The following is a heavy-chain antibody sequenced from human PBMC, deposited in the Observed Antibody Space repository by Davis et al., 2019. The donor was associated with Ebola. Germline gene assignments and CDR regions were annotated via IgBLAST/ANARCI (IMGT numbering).Heavy chain of an antibody. Sequence: GESLKISCVTSGFTFTSYSFNGVRQTPGKGLEWIAHINTRGDARVYADSVKGRFTISRDDATNSLSLQMDALKYEDTAVYYCARDYLFAFDSWGQGTPVTVSS. J-gene: IGHJ4*02. CDR2: INTRGDAR. V-gene: IGHV3-48*02. D-gene: IGHD3-16*02. CDR3: ARDYLFAFDS. CDR1: GFTFTSYS.